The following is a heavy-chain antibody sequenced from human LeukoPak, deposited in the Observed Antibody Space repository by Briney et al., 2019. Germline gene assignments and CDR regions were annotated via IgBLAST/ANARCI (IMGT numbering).Heavy chain of an antibody. CDR3: ARDYYDSSGTSVAFDI. CDR2: INPNSGGT. J-gene: IGHJ3*02. D-gene: IGHD3-22*01. Sequence: ASVKVSCKASGYTFTGYYMHWVRQAPGQGLEWMGWINPNSGGTNYAQKFQGWVTMTRDTSISTAYMELSRLRSDDTAVYYCARDYYDSSGTSVAFDIWGQGTMVTVSS. CDR1: GYTFTGYY. V-gene: IGHV1-2*04.